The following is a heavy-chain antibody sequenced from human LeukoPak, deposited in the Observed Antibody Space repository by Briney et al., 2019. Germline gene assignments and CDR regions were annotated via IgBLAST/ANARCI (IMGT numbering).Heavy chain of an antibody. J-gene: IGHJ6*02. CDR2: INHSGST. Sequence: PSETLSLTCAVYGGSFSGYYWSWIRQPPGKGLEWIGEINHSGSTNYNPSLKSRVTISVDTSKNQFSLKLSSVTAADTAVYYCARWPESIAARRGYYYGMDVWGQGTTVTVSS. V-gene: IGHV4-34*01. CDR1: GGSFSGYY. CDR3: ARWPESIAARRGYYYGMDV. D-gene: IGHD6-6*01.